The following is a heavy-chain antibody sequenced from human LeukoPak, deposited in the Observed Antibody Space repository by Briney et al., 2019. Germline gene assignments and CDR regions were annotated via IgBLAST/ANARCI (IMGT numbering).Heavy chain of an antibody. V-gene: IGHV1-3*01. Sequence: ASVKVSCKASGYTFTSYAMHWVRQAPGQRLEWMGWINADNGNTKYSQKFQGRVTITRDTSASTAYMELSSLRSEDTAVYYCARDGSGSYYNTSYYYYGMDVWGKGTTVTVSS. D-gene: IGHD3-10*01. CDR1: GYTFTSYA. J-gene: IGHJ6*04. CDR2: INADNGNT. CDR3: ARDGSGSYYNTSYYYYGMDV.